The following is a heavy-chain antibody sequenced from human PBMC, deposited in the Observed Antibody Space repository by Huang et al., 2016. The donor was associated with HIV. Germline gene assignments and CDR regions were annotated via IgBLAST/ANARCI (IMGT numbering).Heavy chain of an antibody. J-gene: IGHJ3*02. CDR3: TRLRNGDDAFDI. Sequence: GLEWVGRIKTKNDNYATAFTASLEGRLPVSRDDSRNTAYLEMNSLKTEDTAVYYCTRLRNGDDAFDIWGQGTTVTVSS. V-gene: IGHV3-73*01. CDR2: IKTKNDNYAT.